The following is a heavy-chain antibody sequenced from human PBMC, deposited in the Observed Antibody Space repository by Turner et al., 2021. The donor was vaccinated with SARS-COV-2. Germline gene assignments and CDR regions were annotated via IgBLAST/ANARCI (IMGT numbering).Heavy chain of an antibody. Sequence: LQLQESGPGLGKPSQTLSLPCTVFCSSISSSSYYWGWIRHYPGKGLEWIGRIYYSGSTYYNPSLKSRVTISVDTSKNQFSLKLSSVTAADTAVYYCASPYITMVRGVNYYGMDVWGQGTTVTVSS. V-gene: IGHV4-39*01. J-gene: IGHJ6*02. CDR2: IYYSGST. CDR3: ASPYITMVRGVNYYGMDV. CDR1: CSSISSSSYY. D-gene: IGHD3-10*01.